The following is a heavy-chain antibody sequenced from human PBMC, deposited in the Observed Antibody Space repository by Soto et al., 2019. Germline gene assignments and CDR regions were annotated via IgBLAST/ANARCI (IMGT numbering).Heavy chain of an antibody. J-gene: IGHJ4*02. Sequence: SETLSLTCTVSGIAISNDNYHWGWIRQPPGKGLEWIGSIFYTENTYYKSSLESRITISVDTSKNQFSLNLRSVTAADAAVYYCVRLLDPLKYFDWMSHDFWGQGTQVTVSS. V-gene: IGHV4-39*01. CDR2: IFYTENT. CDR1: GIAISNDNYH. D-gene: IGHD3-9*01. CDR3: VRLLDPLKYFDWMSHDF.